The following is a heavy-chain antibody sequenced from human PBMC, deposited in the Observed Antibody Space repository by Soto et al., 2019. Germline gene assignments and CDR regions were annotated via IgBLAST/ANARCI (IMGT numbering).Heavy chain of an antibody. CDR3: ARWGFGGGYCDY. Sequence: QLQLQESGPGLVKPSETLSLTCTVSGGSISSSSYYWGWIRQPPGKGLEWSGSIYYSGSTYHNPPVRSGVTVSADTSKNPLPLKLSSVPAADTAVYYCARWGFGGGYCDYWGQGTLVTVSS. CDR2: IYYSGST. CDR1: GGSISSSSYY. V-gene: IGHV4-39*01. J-gene: IGHJ4*02. D-gene: IGHD3-10*01.